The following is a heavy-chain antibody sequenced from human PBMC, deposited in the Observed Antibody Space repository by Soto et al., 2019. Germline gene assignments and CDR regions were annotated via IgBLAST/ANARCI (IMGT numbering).Heavy chain of an antibody. CDR2: INHSGST. J-gene: IGHJ4*02. D-gene: IGHD5-18*01. V-gene: IGHV4-34*01. CDR3: AMLNRGDVDTAMVTDY. Sequence: SETLSLTCAVYGGSFSGYYWSWIRQPPGKGLEWIGEINHSGSTNYNPSLKSRVTISVDTSKNQFSLKLSSVTAADTAVYYCAMLNRGDVDTAMVTDYWGQGTLVTVSS. CDR1: GGSFSGYY.